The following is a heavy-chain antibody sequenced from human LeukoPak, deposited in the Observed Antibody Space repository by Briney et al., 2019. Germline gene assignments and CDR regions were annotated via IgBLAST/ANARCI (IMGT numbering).Heavy chain of an antibody. CDR2: IYYGGST. Sequence: SETLSLTCTVSGGSISSGGYYWSWIRQHPGKGLEWIGYIYYGGSTYYNPSLKSRVTISVDTSKNQFSLKLSSVTAADTAVYYCARDGLGWGSSAKDGWFDPWGQGTLVTVSS. D-gene: IGHD2-15*01. V-gene: IGHV4-31*03. CDR1: GGSISSGGYY. CDR3: ARDGLGWGSSAKDGWFDP. J-gene: IGHJ5*02.